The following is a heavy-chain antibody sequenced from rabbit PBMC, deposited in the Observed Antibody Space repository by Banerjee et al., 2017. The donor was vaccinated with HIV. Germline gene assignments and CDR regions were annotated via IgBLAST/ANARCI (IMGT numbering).Heavy chain of an antibody. CDR2: IHAGGGGNT. V-gene: IGHV1S40*01. D-gene: IGHD1-1*01. CDR1: GFSFSSDYY. J-gene: IGHJ2*01. Sequence: QSLEESGGGLVQPGGSLTLSCKASGFSFSSDYYMCCVRQAPGKGLEWIACIHAGGGGNTYYANGAKGRFTISKTSSTTVTLQLTSLTAADTATYFCAGADDGGYIFDPRGPGTLVTVS. CDR3: AGADDGGYIFDP.